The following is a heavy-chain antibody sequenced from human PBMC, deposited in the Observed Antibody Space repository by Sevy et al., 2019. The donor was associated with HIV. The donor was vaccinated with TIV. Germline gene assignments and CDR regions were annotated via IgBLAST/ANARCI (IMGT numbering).Heavy chain of an antibody. Sequence: GGSLRLSCAASGFTFSSHWMFWVRQAPGEGLMWVSHINSHGTITNYADSVKGRFAISRDNAKNTVYLRMDSLRAEDTAVYYCARGQLLQFLEWPSYSLDVWGQGTTVTVSS. V-gene: IGHV3-74*01. CDR2: INSHGTIT. D-gene: IGHD3-3*01. J-gene: IGHJ6*02. CDR3: ARGQLLQFLEWPSYSLDV. CDR1: GFTFSSHW.